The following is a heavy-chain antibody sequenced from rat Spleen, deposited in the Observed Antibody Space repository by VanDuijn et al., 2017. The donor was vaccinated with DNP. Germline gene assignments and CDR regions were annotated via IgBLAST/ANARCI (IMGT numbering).Heavy chain of an antibody. CDR3: ASHDYSY. CDR1: GFTFSDYG. V-gene: IGHV5-29*01. J-gene: IGHJ2*01. D-gene: IGHD1-1*01. CDR2: ISYDGSST. Sequence: EVQLVESGGGLVQPGRSLKLSCAASGFTFSDYGMAWVRQVPSKGLEWVATISYDGSSTYYRDSVKGRFTISRDNAKSTLYLQMDSLRSEDTATYYCASHDYSYWGQGVMVTVSS.